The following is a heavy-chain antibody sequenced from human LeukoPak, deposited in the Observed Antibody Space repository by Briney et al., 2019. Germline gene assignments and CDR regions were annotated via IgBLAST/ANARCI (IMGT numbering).Heavy chain of an antibody. CDR3: ARDMIVVVLSPPDAFDI. Sequence: ASVKVSCKASGYTFTSYAMNWVRQAPGQGLEWMGWMNPNTGNTGYAQKFQGRVTMTRDTSISTAYMELSRLRSDDTAVYYCARDMIVVVLSPPDAFDIWGQGTMVTVSS. J-gene: IGHJ3*02. CDR1: GYTFTSYA. V-gene: IGHV1-2*02. CDR2: MNPNTGNT. D-gene: IGHD3-22*01.